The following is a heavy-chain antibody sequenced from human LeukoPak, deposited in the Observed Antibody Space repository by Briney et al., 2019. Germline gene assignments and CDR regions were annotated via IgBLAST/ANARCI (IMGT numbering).Heavy chain of an antibody. V-gene: IGHV4-59*04. J-gene: IGHJ4*02. Sequence: SETLSLTCTVSGGSISSYYLGWIRQPPGKGLEWIGNIYYTGSTYYNASLQSRVTISIDTSKNQFSLRLNSVTAADTAMYYCVKSGGYGLIDYWGQGTLVTVSS. D-gene: IGHD1-26*01. CDR2: IYYTGST. CDR1: GGSISSYY. CDR3: VKSGGYGLIDY.